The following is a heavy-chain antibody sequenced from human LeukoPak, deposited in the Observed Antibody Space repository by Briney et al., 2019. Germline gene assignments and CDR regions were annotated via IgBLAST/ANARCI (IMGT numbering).Heavy chain of an antibody. CDR3: ARDRALYDSRRGYYYTEDDY. CDR2: INHDGSEK. V-gene: IGHV3-7*01. D-gene: IGHD3-22*01. J-gene: IGHJ4*02. Sequence: GSLRLSCAASGFTISTYYMSWVRQPPGKGLEWVANINHDGSEKYSVASMKGRSTISNATAKSSLYLQMNSLRADDTAVYYCARDRALYDSRRGYYYTEDDYWGQGTLVTVSS. CDR1: GFTISTYY.